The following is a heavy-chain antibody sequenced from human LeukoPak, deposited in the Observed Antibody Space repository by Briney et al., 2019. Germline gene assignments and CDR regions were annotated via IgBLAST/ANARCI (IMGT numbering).Heavy chain of an antibody. CDR2: ISGSGGST. CDR1: GFTFSSYA. D-gene: IGHD4-17*01. J-gene: IGHJ1*01. CDR3: ARDLSTTVTTYFQH. V-gene: IGHV3-23*01. Sequence: GGSLRLSCAASGFTFSSYAMSWVRQAPGKGLEWVSAISGSGGSTYYADSAKGRFTISRDNSKNTLYLQMNSLRAEDTAVYYCARDLSTTVTTYFQHWGQGTLVTVSS.